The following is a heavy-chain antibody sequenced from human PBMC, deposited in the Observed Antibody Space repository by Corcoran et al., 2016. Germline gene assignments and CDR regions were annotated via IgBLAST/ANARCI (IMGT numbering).Heavy chain of an antibody. CDR3: ARDTGYSSGLGY. CDR2: IIPIFGTA. CDR1: GCTFSSYA. J-gene: IGHJ4*02. Sequence: QVQLVQSGAEVKKPGSSVKVSCKASGCTFSSYAISWVRQAPGQGLEWMGGIIPIFGTANYAQKFQGRVTITADESTSTAYMELISLRSEDTAVEYCARDTGYSSGLGYWGQGTLVTVSS. V-gene: IGHV1-69*01. D-gene: IGHD6-19*01.